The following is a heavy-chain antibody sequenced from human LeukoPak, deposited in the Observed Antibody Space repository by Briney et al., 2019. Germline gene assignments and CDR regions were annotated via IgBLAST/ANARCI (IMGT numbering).Heavy chain of an antibody. V-gene: IGHV1-2*02. CDR2: INPNSGGT. D-gene: IGHD5-24*01. CDR1: GYTFTVYY. Sequence: ASLRVSSMASGYTFTVYYMHWVRQAPGQGGGWMGWINPNSGGTNYAQKFQGRVTMTRDTSISTAYMELSRLRSDDTAVYYCARAGMATIDFDYWGQGTLVTVSS. J-gene: IGHJ4*02. CDR3: ARAGMATIDFDY.